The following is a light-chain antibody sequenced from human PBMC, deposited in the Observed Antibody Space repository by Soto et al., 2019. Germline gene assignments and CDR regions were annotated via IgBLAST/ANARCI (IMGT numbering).Light chain of an antibody. CDR3: QQYDNLPSIT. CDR2: DAS. J-gene: IGKJ5*01. Sequence: DIQMTQSPSSLSASVGDRVTITCQASQDISNYLYWYQQKPGKAPKLLIYDASNLETGVPSRFSGSKSGTDFTFTISSLQPEDIATYYCQQYDNLPSITFGQGTRLEIK. V-gene: IGKV1-33*01. CDR1: QDISNY.